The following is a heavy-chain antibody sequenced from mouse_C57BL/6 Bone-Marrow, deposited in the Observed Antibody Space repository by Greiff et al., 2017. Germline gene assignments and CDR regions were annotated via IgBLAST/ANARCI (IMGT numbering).Heavy chain of an antibody. J-gene: IGHJ4*01. CDR2: IYPSSGNT. Sequence: VQLQQSGAELARPGASVKLSCKASGYTFTSYGISWVKQRTGQGLEWIGEIYPSSGNTYYNEKFKGKATLTADKSSSTAYMELRSLTSEDSAVYFCAREGMGLRLYAMDYWGQGTSATVSS. V-gene: IGHV1-81*01. CDR1: GYTFTSYG. CDR3: AREGMGLRLYAMDY. D-gene: IGHD1-1*01.